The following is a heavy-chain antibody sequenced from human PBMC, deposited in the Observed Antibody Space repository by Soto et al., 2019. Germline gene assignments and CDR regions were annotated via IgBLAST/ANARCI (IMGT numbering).Heavy chain of an antibody. CDR3: AREGGFSSSFDS. CDR2: IYFGGNT. Sequence: SETLSLTCSVSGGFLSSYYWSWIRQSPAKGLEWIGYIYFGGNTIYNPSPKSRVTMSVDTSENQFSLKMSSATAADTAVYYCAREGGFSSSFDSWGQGILVTVSS. CDR1: GGFLSSYY. D-gene: IGHD6-13*01. J-gene: IGHJ4*02. V-gene: IGHV4-59*01.